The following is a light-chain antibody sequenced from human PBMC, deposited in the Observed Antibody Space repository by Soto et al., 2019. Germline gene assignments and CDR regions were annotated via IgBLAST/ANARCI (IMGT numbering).Light chain of an antibody. CDR1: QSIRSY. Sequence: DIQMTQSPSSLSASVGDRVTITCRASQSIRSYLNWYQQKPGKAPNLLIYAASSLQSGVPSRFSGSGSGTDFTLTISSLQPEDFATYYCQQSYNTPRTFGPGTKVHIK. V-gene: IGKV1-39*01. CDR3: QQSYNTPRT. CDR2: AAS. J-gene: IGKJ3*01.